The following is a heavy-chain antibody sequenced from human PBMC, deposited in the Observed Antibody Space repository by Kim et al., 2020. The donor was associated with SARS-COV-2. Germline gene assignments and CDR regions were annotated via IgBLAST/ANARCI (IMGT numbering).Heavy chain of an antibody. J-gene: IGHJ4*02. CDR3: AGVYDSSGYRFDY. D-gene: IGHD3-22*01. Sequence: YNPSLKSRVTISVDTSKNQFSLKLGSVTAADTAVYYCAGVYDSSGYRFDYWGQGTLVTVSS. V-gene: IGHV4-34*01.